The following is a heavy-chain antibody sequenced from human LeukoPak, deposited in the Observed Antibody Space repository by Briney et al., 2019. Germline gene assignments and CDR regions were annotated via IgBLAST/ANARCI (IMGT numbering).Heavy chain of an antibody. Sequence: PGGSLRLSCAASGFTFRNYVIHWVRQAPGKGLEWVAVTSSDLNVTLYADSVKGRFTISRDNSRSTLYLQMNSLRPEDTAIYYCAREGYYGSGSPPSLYFDYWGQGTPVTVSS. V-gene: IGHV3-30-3*01. CDR1: GFTFRNYV. CDR3: AREGYYGSGSPPSLYFDY. D-gene: IGHD3-10*01. CDR2: TSSDLNVT. J-gene: IGHJ4*02.